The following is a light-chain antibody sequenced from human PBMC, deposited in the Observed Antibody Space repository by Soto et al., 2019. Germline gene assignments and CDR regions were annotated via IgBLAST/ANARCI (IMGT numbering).Light chain of an antibody. V-gene: IGLV1-44*01. CDR1: YSNIGIND. CDR2: ETS. Sequence: QPVLTQPPSASXTPGQRVTVSCSGTYSNIGINDVHWYRQLSGTAPQILIYETSQRATGVPDRFSGSRSGTSPSLVISGLQTEDEADYHCAAWDDSLNGPAFGGGTQLTVL. CDR3: AAWDDSLNGPA. J-gene: IGLJ2*01.